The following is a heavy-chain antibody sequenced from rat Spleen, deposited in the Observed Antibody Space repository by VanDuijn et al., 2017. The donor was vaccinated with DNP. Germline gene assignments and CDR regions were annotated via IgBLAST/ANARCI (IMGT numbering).Heavy chain of an antibody. V-gene: IGHV5-22*01. CDR1: GFTFSDYY. CDR2: ISYDGGST. J-gene: IGHJ1*01. Sequence: EVQLVESGGGLVQPGRSLKLSCAASGFTFSDYYMAWVRQAPTKGLEWVAYISYDGGSTYYGDSVKGRFTISRDNAKSTLYLQMNSLRSEDMATYYCARHPGGSYDWYFDFWGPGTMVTVSS. CDR3: ARHPGGSYDWYFDF. D-gene: IGHD1-11*01.